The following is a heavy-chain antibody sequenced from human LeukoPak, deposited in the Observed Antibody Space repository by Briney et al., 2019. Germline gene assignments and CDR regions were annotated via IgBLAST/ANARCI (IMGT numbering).Heavy chain of an antibody. CDR2: FYSSGST. V-gene: IGHV4-39*07. CDR1: GDPLNDNLYY. Sequence: PSETLSLTCNVSGDPLNDNLYYWGWIRQSPGKGLECIGAFYSSGSTSSHSSLKSRVTISVDTSRTQLSLKLDSVTDTDTAVYYCVRDGRFDSACFDSWGPGILVTVSS. CDR3: VRDGRFDSACFDS. D-gene: IGHD6-19*01. J-gene: IGHJ4*02.